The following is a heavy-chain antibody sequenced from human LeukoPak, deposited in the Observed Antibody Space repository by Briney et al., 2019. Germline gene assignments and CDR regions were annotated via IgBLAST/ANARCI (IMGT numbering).Heavy chain of an antibody. CDR2: IWYDGSNK. J-gene: IGHJ4*02. Sequence: QPGGSLRLSCTASGFTFSTYGMHWVRQAPGKGLEWVAVIWYDGSNKYYADSVKGRFTISRDNSKNTLYLQMNSLRAEDTAVYYCARDITSSWYDYWGQGTLVTVSS. D-gene: IGHD6-13*01. CDR3: ARDITSSWYDY. CDR1: GFTFSTYG. V-gene: IGHV3-33*01.